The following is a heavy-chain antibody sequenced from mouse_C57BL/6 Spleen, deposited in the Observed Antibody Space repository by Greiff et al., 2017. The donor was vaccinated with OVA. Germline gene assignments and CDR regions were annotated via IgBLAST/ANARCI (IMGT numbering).Heavy chain of an antibody. Sequence: QVQLQQSGAELVKPGASVKISCKASGYAFSSYWMHWVKQRPGQGLEWIGQIYPGDGDTNYTGKFKGKATLAADKSSSTAYMQRSSLTSEDSAVYCCARKDYSGSRKFDYWGQGTTLTVSS. V-gene: IGHV1-80*01. CDR1: GYAFSSYW. D-gene: IGHD1-1*01. J-gene: IGHJ2*01. CDR3: ARKDYSGSRKFDY. CDR2: IYPGDGDT.